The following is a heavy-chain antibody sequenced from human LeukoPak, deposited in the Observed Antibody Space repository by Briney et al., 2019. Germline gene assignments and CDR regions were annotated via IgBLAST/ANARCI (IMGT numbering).Heavy chain of an antibody. CDR2: ISGSGSGT. J-gene: IGHJ3*02. CDR1: GFTFSSYA. D-gene: IGHD2-15*01. V-gene: IGHV3-23*01. CDR3: VVATGAFDI. Sequence: GGSLRLSCAASGFTFSSYAMAWVRQAPGKGLEWVSLISGSGSGTYYADSVKGRFTISRDDSKSIAYLQMNSLKTEDTAVYYCVVATGAFDIWGQGTMVTVSS.